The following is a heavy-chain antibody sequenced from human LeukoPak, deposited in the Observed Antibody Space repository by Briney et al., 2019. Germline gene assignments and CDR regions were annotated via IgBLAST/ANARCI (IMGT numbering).Heavy chain of an antibody. CDR1: GFTFSDYY. Sequence: GGSLRLSCAASGFTFSDYYMNWIRQAPGKGLEWVSYISNSGSSIYYADSVKGRFTISRDNAKNSLYLQMNSLRAEDTAVYYCARSSSWHNYFDYWGQGTLVTVSS. D-gene: IGHD6-13*01. J-gene: IGHJ4*02. V-gene: IGHV3-11*01. CDR3: ARSSSWHNYFDY. CDR2: ISNSGSSI.